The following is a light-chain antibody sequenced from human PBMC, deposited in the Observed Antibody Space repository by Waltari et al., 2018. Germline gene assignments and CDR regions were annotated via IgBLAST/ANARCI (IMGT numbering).Light chain of an antibody. Sequence: QSALTQPASVSGSPGQSITISCSGTDSDVGAYDFVSWYQQHPGKAPHLIIYEVSKRPEGISNRFSASKSGNTASLTISGLQAEDEADYYCSSYTTSSAPGVFGTGTRVTVL. CDR2: EVS. J-gene: IGLJ1*01. V-gene: IGLV2-14*01. CDR3: SSYTTSSAPGV. CDR1: DSDVGAYDF.